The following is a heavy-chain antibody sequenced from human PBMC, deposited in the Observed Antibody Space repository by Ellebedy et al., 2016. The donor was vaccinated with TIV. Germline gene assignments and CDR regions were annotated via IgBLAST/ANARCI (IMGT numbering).Heavy chain of an antibody. CDR2: ISPDGSEV. Sequence: GESLKISCAASGFTFNSFWMNWVRQAPGKGPEWVATISPDGSEVYSVDSVKGRFTFSRDNAKNSLFLQMNSLRVEDTAMYYCARKYSGNDYWGQGTLVTVSS. V-gene: IGHV3-7*03. J-gene: IGHJ4*02. CDR1: GFTFNSFW. D-gene: IGHD1-26*01. CDR3: ARKYSGNDY.